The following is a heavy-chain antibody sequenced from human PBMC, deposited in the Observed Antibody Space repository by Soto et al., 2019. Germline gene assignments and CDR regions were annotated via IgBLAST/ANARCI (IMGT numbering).Heavy chain of an antibody. CDR1: GFTFGDYA. CDR3: TRDPYSSSSGQKNY. J-gene: IGHJ4*02. Sequence: PGGSLRLSCTASGFTFGDYAMSWFRQAPGKGLEWVGFIRSKAYGGTTEYAASVKGRFTISRDDSKSIAYLQMNSLKTEDTAVYYCTRDPYSSSSGQKNYWGQGTLVTVSS. V-gene: IGHV3-49*03. D-gene: IGHD6-6*01. CDR2: IRSKAYGGTT.